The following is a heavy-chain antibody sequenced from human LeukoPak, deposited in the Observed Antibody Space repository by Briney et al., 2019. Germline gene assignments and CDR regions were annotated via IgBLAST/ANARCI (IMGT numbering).Heavy chain of an antibody. J-gene: IGHJ4*02. CDR1: GYPFISYD. CDR3: VRGRGYSNGWFEADDY. V-gene: IGHV1-8*01. D-gene: IGHD6-19*01. Sequence: ASVKVSCKASGYPFISYDINWVRQATGQGLEWMGWMNPNSGNTGYAQRFQGRVTMTRNTSISTAYMEVSSLRSEDTAMYFCVRGRGYSNGWFEADDYWGQGTLVTVSS. CDR2: MNPNSGNT.